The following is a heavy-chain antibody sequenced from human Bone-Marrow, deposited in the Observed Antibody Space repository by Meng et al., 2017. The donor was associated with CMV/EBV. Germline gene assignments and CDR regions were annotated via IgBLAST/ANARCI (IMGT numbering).Heavy chain of an antibody. V-gene: IGHV3-23*01. CDR3: ARGRRYCSSISCQTYFDY. J-gene: IGHJ4*02. CDR1: GFIFSGYD. CDR2: ISGGGVTT. D-gene: IGHD2-2*01. Sequence: GGSLRLSCAGSGFIFSGYDMSWVRQAPGKGLEWVSTISGGGVTTSYGDSVKGRFTISRDNSKNTLYLQMNSLRAEDTAIYSCARGRRYCSSISCQTYFDYWGQGTLVTVSS.